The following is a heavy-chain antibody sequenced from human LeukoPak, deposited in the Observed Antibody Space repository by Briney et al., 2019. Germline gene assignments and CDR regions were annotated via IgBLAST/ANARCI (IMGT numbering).Heavy chain of an antibody. CDR3: ARDNLRKSSSSVWFDP. CDR1: GFTFSSYW. V-gene: IGHV3-7*01. J-gene: IGHJ5*02. D-gene: IGHD6-6*01. CDR2: IKQDGSEK. Sequence: GGPLRLSCAASGFTFSSYWMSWVRQAPGKGLEWVANIKQDGSEKYYVDSVKGRFTISRDNAKNSLYLQMNSLRAEDTAVYYCARDNLRKSSSSVWFDPWGQGTLVTVSS.